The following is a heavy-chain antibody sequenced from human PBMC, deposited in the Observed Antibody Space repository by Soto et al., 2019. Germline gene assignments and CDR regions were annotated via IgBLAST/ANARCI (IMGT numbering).Heavy chain of an antibody. J-gene: IGHJ4*02. CDR1: GGSVSSGSYY. CDR3: ARAAYGDYCDY. D-gene: IGHD4-17*01. Sequence: PSETLSLTCTVSGGSVSSGSYYWSWIRQPPGKGLEWIGYIYYSGSTNYNPSLKSRVTISVDTSKNQFSLKLSSVTAADTAVYYCARAAYGDYCDYWGQGTLVTSPQ. V-gene: IGHV4-61*01. CDR2: IYYSGST.